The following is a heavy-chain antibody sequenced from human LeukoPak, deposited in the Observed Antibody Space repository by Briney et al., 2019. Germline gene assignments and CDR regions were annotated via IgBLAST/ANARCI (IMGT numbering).Heavy chain of an antibody. CDR1: GYTFTGYY. CDR3: AREGDYGDYPIDY. D-gene: IGHD4-17*01. Sequence: ASVKVSCKASGYTFTGYYMHWVRQAPGQGLEWMGRINPNSGGTNYAQKFQGRVTMTRDTSISTAYMELSRLRSDDTAVYYCAREGDYGDYPIDYWSQGTLVTVSS. J-gene: IGHJ4*02. CDR2: INPNSGGT. V-gene: IGHV1-2*06.